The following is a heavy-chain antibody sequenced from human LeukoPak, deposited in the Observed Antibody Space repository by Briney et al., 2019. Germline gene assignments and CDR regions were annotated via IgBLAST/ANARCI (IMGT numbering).Heavy chain of an antibody. J-gene: IGHJ3*02. D-gene: IGHD6-13*01. V-gene: IGHV1-8*01. CDR1: GYTFTSYD. Sequence: ASVKVSCKASGYTFTSYDINWVRQATGQGLEWMGWMNPNSGNTGYAQKFQGRVTMTRNTSISTAYMELSSLRDEDTAVYYCASSSQQLVPDAFDIWGQGTMVTVSS. CDR2: MNPNSGNT. CDR3: ASSSQQLVPDAFDI.